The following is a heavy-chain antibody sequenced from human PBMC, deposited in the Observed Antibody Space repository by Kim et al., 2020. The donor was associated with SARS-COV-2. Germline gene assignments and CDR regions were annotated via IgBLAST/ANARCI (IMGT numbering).Heavy chain of an antibody. D-gene: IGHD6-13*01. CDR3: AKVGSSSWGLDY. CDR1: GFTFSSYA. V-gene: IGHV3-23*01. Sequence: GGSLRLSCAASGFTFSSYAMSWVRQAPGKGLEWVSAISGSGCSTYYADSVKGRFTISRDNSKNTLYLQMNSLRAEDTAVYYCAKVGSSSWGLDYWGQGTLVTVSS. CDR2: ISGSGCST. J-gene: IGHJ4*02.